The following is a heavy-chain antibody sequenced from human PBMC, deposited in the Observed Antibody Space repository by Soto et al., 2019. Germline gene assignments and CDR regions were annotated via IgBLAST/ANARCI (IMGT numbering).Heavy chain of an antibody. J-gene: IGHJ3*02. CDR3: ARVWGGAFDI. CDR2: IYHSGST. CDR1: GGSISSGGYS. D-gene: IGHD3-10*01. Sequence: PSETLSLTCAGSGGSISSGGYSWSWIRQPPGKGLEWIGYIYHSGSTYYNPSLKSRVTISVDRSKNQFSLKLSSVTAADTAVHYCARVWGGAFDIWGQGTMVTVSS. V-gene: IGHV4-30-2*01.